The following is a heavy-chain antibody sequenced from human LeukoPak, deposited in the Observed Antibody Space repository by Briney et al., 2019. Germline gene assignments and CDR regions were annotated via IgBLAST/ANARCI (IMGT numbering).Heavy chain of an antibody. V-gene: IGHV3-74*01. Sequence: PGGSLRLSCASSGFTFSSYWMHWVRQAPGKGLVWVSRINSDGSGTSFADSVKGRFTISRDNAKNTLYLQMNSLRAEDTAVYYCARDRAGNWEQPFYYYMDVWGKGTTVAVSS. CDR1: GFTFSSYW. D-gene: IGHD1/OR15-1a*01. CDR3: ARDRAGNWEQPFYYYMDV. CDR2: INSDGSGT. J-gene: IGHJ6*03.